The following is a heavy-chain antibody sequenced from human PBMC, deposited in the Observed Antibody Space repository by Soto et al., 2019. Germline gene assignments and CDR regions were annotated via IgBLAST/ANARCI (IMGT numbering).Heavy chain of an antibody. J-gene: IGHJ6*02. CDR3: ARRNCTNGVCSHYYYYYGMDV. D-gene: IGHD2-8*01. Sequence: EASVKVSCKASGGTFSSYAISWVRQAPGQGLEWMGGIIPIFGTANYAQKFQGRVTITADESTSTAYMELSSLRSEDTAVYYCARRNCTNGVCSHYYYYYGMDVWGQGTTVTVSS. V-gene: IGHV1-69*13. CDR1: GGTFSSYA. CDR2: IIPIFGTA.